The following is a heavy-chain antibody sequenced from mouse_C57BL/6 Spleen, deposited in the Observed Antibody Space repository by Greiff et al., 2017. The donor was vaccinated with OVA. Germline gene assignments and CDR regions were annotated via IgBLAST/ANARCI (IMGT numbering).Heavy chain of an antibody. V-gene: IGHV1-53*01. Sequence: VQLQQPGTELVKPGASVKLSCKASGYTFTSYWMHWVKQRPGQGLEWIGNINPSNGGTNYNEKFKSKATLTVDKSSSTAYMQLRSLTSEDSAVYYCARRGYSNPDYFDYWGQGTTLTVSS. CDR1: GYTFTSYW. CDR3: ARRGYSNPDYFDY. D-gene: IGHD2-5*01. J-gene: IGHJ2*01. CDR2: INPSNGGT.